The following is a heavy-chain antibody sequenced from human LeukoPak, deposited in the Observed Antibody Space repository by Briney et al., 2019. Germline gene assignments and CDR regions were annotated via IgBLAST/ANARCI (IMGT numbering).Heavy chain of an antibody. J-gene: IGHJ5*02. Sequence: ASVTVSCKASGYSFIYYHIHWVRQAPGQGLECMGWINPRSGATKYYIERFQGRFTITRDTSISTAYMELSGLTYDDTAMYFCARDVIMGGSQGWFGPRGQGTLVTVSS. V-gene: IGHV1-2*02. CDR3: ARDVIMGGSQGWFGP. D-gene: IGHD2-8*01. CDR1: GYSFIYYH. CDR2: INPRSGAT.